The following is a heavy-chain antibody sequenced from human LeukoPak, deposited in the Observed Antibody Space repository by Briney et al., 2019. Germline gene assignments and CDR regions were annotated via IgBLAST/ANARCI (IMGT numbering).Heavy chain of an antibody. CDR2: ISSSSSTI. Sequence: PGGSLRLSCAASGFTFSTYSINWVRQAPGKGLEWVSYISSSSSTIYYADSVKGRFTISRDNAKNSLYLQMNSLRAEDTAVYYCRASGSPLAYYFDYWGQGTLVTVSS. D-gene: IGHD1-26*01. V-gene: IGHV3-48*01. CDR3: RASGSPLAYYFDY. CDR1: GFTFSTYS. J-gene: IGHJ4*02.